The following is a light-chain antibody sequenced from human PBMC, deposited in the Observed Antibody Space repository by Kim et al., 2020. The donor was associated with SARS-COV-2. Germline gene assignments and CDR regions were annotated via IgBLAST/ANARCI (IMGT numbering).Light chain of an antibody. CDR3: QQSYSIPLT. J-gene: IGKJ4*01. CDR1: QAISTY. V-gene: IGKV1-39*01. CDR2: ATS. Sequence: ASVGDRVTLTCRASQAISTYLNWYQQKAGKAPELLIYATSELQSGVPSRFRGGGSGTDFTLTITNLQPEDFATYYCQQSYSIPLTFGGGTKVDIK.